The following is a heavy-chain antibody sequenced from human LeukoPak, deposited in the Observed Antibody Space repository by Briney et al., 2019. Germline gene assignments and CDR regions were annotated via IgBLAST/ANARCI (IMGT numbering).Heavy chain of an antibody. CDR3: ARGASRLTIDY. J-gene: IGHJ4*02. CDR2: ISTYNGST. D-gene: IGHD4-11*01. V-gene: IGHV1-18*01. CDR1: GYTFTSYG. Sequence: ASVKVSCKASGYTFTSYGISWVRQAPGQGLECMGWISTYNGSTSYAQKFQGRVTMTRDTSTSTVYMELSSLRSEDTAVYYCARGASRLTIDYWGQGTLVTVSS.